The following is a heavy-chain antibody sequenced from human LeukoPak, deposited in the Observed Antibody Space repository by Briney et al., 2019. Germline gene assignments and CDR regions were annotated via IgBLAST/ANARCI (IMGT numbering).Heavy chain of an antibody. J-gene: IGHJ4*02. CDR3: TRLVTAMDYFDY. V-gene: IGHV3-73*01. CDR1: VFTFSGSA. D-gene: IGHD5-18*01. Sequence: PGGTVRLSCAASVFTFSGSAMHWVRQASGKGLEGVGRFRSKANSYATAYAASVKGRFNISRDDSKNTAYLQTNSLKTEDPAVSYGTRLVTAMDYFDYWAREPWSPSPQ. CDR2: FRSKANSYAT.